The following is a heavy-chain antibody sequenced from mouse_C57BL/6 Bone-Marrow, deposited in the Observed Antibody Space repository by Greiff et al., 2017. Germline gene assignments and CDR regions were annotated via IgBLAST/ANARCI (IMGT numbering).Heavy chain of an antibody. D-gene: IGHD2-4*01. CDR3: ARKDDYDRAYAMDY. CDR1: GYAFSSYW. J-gene: IGHJ4*01. Sequence: QVQLQQSGAELVKPGASVKISCKASGYAFSSYWMNWVKQRPGKGLEWIGQIYPGDGDTNYNGKFKGKATLTADKSSSTAYMQLRSLTSEDSAVYFCARKDDYDRAYAMDYWGQGTSVTVSS. V-gene: IGHV1-80*01. CDR2: IYPGDGDT.